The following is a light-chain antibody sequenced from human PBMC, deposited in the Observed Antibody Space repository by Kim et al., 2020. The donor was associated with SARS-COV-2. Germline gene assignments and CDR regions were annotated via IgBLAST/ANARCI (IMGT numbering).Light chain of an antibody. CDR3: QHYYGYSCT. J-gene: IGKJ1*01. CDR1: QNDSSW. Sequence: SAGDSGVITSRHGQNDSSWLARYHQKPGGAPTLLLFNAVTYVDGVPPRFSGSGSWTAVTLTISSLLPDDFATYYCQHYYGYSCTFGQGTKVDIK. V-gene: IGKV1-5*03. CDR2: NAV.